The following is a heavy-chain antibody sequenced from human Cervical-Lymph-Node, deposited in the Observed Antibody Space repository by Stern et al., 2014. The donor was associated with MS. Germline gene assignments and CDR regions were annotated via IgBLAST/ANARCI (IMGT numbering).Heavy chain of an antibody. D-gene: IGHD4-17*01. Sequence: QLVQSGGGVVRPGRSLRLSCATSGFTFSRYAVLWVRQAPGKGLEWVAAISYDGSNKFYGDSVKGRFTISRDNSKNTLFLQMNNLRPEDSGVYHCARDRLDGDYVYYYGLDVWGQGTTVTVSS. V-gene: IGHV3-30*04. CDR3: ARDRLDGDYVYYYGLDV. CDR2: ISYDGSNK. J-gene: IGHJ6*02. CDR1: GFTFSRYA.